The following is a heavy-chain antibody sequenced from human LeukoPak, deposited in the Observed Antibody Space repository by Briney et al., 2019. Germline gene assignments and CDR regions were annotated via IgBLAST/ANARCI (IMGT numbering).Heavy chain of an antibody. D-gene: IGHD4-17*01. J-gene: IGHJ4*02. V-gene: IGHV1-8*01. Sequence: GSSGKVSCKASGYTFTSYDINWVRQANGQGLEWMGWMNLKSGNTGYTQKFQGRVTMTRDTSISTAYMELSSLRSEDTAMYYCARVNGDIDYWGQGTLVTVSS. CDR1: GYTFTSYD. CDR2: MNLKSGNT. CDR3: ARVNGDIDY.